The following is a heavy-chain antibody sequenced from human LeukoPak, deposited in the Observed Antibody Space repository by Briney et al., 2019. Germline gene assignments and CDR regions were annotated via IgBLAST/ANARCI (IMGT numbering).Heavy chain of an antibody. CDR3: ARWVPHVQTFFDY. V-gene: IGHV1-24*01. J-gene: IGHJ4*02. Sequence: ASVKVSCKVSGHTLTELSMHWVRQAPGKGLEWVGGFDPEDGETIYAQKFQGRVTMTEDTSTDTAYMELSSLRSEDTAVYYCARWVPHVQTFFDYWGQGTLVTVSS. CDR2: FDPEDGET. D-gene: IGHD5-24*01. CDR1: GHTLTELS.